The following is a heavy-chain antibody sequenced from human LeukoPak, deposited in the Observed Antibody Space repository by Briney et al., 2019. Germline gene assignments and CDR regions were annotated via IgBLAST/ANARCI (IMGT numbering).Heavy chain of an antibody. CDR3: ARGRSNYYGMDV. J-gene: IGHJ6*02. CDR2: INHSGST. D-gene: IGHD1-26*01. CDR1: GGSFSXXX. V-gene: IGHV4-34*01. Sequence: PSETLSLTCAVYGGSFSXXXWSWIRQPPGXXLXXIGEINHSGSTNYNPSLKSRVTMSVDTSKNLFSLKVSSVTAADTAVYYCARGRSNYYGMDVWGQGTTVTVSS.